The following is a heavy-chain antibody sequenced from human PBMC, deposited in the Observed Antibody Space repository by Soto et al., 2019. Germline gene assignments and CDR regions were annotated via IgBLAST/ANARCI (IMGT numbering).Heavy chain of an antibody. D-gene: IGHD1-1*01. CDR1: GFTFSDHY. V-gene: IGHV3-72*01. Sequence: GGSLRLSCAASGFTFSDHYMDWVRQAPGKGLEWVGRTRNKANSYTTEYAASVKGRFTISRDDSKNSLYLQMNSLKTEDTAVYYCARKLNEAYFDYWGQGTLVTV. CDR3: ARKLNEAYFDY. J-gene: IGHJ4*02. CDR2: TRNKANSYTT.